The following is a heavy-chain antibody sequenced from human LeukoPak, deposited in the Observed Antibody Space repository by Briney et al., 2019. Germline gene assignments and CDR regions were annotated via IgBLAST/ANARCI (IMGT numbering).Heavy chain of an antibody. CDR2: ISNYNGNT. CDR1: GYTFTNYD. J-gene: IGHJ4*02. D-gene: IGHD6-13*01. CDR3: ARPSDRYSSSWFFDY. Sequence: ASVKVSCKASGYTFTNYDVSWVRQAPGQGLEWMGWISNYNGNTNYAQKVQGRVTMTTDTSTSTAYMELRSLRSDDTAVYYCARPSDRYSSSWFFDYWGQGTLVTVSS. V-gene: IGHV1-18*01.